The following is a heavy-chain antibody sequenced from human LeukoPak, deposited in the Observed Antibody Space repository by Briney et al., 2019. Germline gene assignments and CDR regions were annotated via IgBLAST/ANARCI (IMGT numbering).Heavy chain of an antibody. CDR1: GGSFSGYY. J-gene: IGHJ5*02. CDR2: INHSGSS. CDR3: ARGQYDFWRGWFDP. V-gene: IGHV4-34*01. Sequence: WETLSLTCAVYGGSFSGYYWSWIRQPPGKGLEWIGEINHSGSSNYNPSLKSRVTISVDTSKNQFSLKLSSVTTADTAVYYCARGQYDFWRGWFDPWGQGTLVTVSS. D-gene: IGHD3-3*01.